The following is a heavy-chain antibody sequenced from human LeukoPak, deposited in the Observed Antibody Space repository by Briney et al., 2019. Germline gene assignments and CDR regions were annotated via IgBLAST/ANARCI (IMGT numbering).Heavy chain of an antibody. CDR3: ARDGIAAAGYHFDY. D-gene: IGHD6-13*01. V-gene: IGHV1-69*13. CDR1: GGTFSRYA. Sequence: GASVKVSRKASGGTFSRYAISWVRQAPGQGLEWMGGIIPIFGTTNYAQKFQGRVTITADESTSTAYLALSSLRSEDTAVYYCARDGIAAAGYHFDYWGQGTLVTVSS. J-gene: IGHJ4*02. CDR2: IIPIFGTT.